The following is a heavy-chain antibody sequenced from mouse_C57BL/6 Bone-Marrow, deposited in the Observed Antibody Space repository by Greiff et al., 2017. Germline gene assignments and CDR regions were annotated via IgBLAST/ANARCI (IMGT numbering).Heavy chain of an antibody. D-gene: IGHD2-2*01. CDR1: GYTFTSYW. V-gene: IGHV1-64*01. CDR2: IHPNSGST. CDR3: ALYGYDGVDY. J-gene: IGHJ2*01. Sequence: QVQLQQPGAELVKPGASVKLSCKASGYTFTSYWMHWVKQRPGQGLEWIGMIHPNSGSTNYNEKFKSKATLTVDKSSSTAYMQRSSLTSDDSAVYYCALYGYDGVDYWGQGTTLTVSS.